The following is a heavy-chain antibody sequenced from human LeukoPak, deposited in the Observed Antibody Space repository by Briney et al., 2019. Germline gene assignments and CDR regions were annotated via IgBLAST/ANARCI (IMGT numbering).Heavy chain of an antibody. Sequence: SETLSLTCTVSGGSISSSSYYWGWIRQPPGKGLEWIGSIYYSGSTYYNPSLKSRVTISVDTSKNQFSLRLSSVTAADTAVYYCARRDYGDYPFDYWGQGTLVTVSS. D-gene: IGHD4-17*01. J-gene: IGHJ4*02. CDR1: GGSISSSSYY. CDR2: IYYSGST. CDR3: ARRDYGDYPFDY. V-gene: IGHV4-39*01.